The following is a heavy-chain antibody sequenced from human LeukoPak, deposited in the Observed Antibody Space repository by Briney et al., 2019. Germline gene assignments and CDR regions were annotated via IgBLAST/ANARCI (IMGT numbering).Heavy chain of an antibody. D-gene: IGHD3-10*01. V-gene: IGHV4-4*07. J-gene: IGHJ6*03. Sequence: SETLSLTCTVSGGSISSYYWSWIRQPAGKGLEWIGRIYTSGSTNYNPSLKSRVTMSVDTSKNQFSLKLSSVTAADTAVYYCARALSLWFGGFNYYYMDVWGEGTTVTVSS. CDR1: GGSISSYY. CDR2: IYTSGST. CDR3: ARALSLWFGGFNYYYMDV.